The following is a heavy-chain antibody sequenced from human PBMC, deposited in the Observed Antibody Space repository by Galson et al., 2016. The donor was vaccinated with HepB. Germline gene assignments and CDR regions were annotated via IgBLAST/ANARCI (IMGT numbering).Heavy chain of an antibody. CDR1: DGSISSSTNY. V-gene: IGHV4-39*01. J-gene: IGHJ5*02. D-gene: IGHD1-26*01. CDR3: ARHEGEQLSELQGNWFDP. CDR2: IYYSGIT. Sequence: SETLSLTCSVSDGSISSSTNYWGWIRQPPGKGLEWIGSIYYSGITHYNPSLKSRVTMSVDMSNNQFSLRVRTVTAADTAVYYCARHEGEQLSELQGNWFDPWGEGILVTVSS.